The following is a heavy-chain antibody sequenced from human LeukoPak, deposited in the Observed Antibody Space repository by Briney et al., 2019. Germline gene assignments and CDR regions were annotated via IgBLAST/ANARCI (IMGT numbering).Heavy chain of an antibody. D-gene: IGHD6-13*01. J-gene: IGHJ4*02. CDR2: IYYSGST. Sequence: SETLSLTCTVSGGSISSGGYYWSWIRQHPGKGLEWIGYIYYSGSTFYNPSLKSRVTISVDTSKNQFSLKLSSVTAVDTAVYYCAAAYSSSWRFDYWGQGTLVTVSS. CDR3: AAAYSSSWRFDY. CDR1: GGSISSGGYY. V-gene: IGHV4-31*03.